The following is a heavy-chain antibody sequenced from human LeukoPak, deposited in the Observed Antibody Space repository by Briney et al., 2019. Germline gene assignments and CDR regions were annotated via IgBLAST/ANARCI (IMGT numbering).Heavy chain of an antibody. CDR2: IYPGDSDP. V-gene: IGHV5-51*01. D-gene: IGHD6-13*01. CDR1: GYTFTTYW. Sequence: LGESLKISCKGSGYTFTTYWIGWVRQMPGKGLGWMGIIYPGDSDPRYSPSFQGQVTISADKSISTAYLQWSSLKASDSAMYYCVRHGLGSSWFGFDYWGQGTLVTVSS. CDR3: VRHGLGSSWFGFDY. J-gene: IGHJ4*02.